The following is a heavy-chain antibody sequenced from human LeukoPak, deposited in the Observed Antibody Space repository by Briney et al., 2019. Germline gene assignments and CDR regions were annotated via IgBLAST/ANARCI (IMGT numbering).Heavy chain of an antibody. CDR2: IDPSGGRT. D-gene: IGHD3-10*01. CDR3: ARPAPTGVDAFDT. CDR1: GHTFTTYW. V-gene: IGHV1-46*01. Sequence: GESLKISCKGSGHTFTTYWIGWVRQMPGKGLEWMGTIDPSGGRTAYAQKFQGRVTVTRDTSTSTVYMELSSLRSEDTAVYYCARPAPTGVDAFDTWGQGTLVTVSS. J-gene: IGHJ3*02.